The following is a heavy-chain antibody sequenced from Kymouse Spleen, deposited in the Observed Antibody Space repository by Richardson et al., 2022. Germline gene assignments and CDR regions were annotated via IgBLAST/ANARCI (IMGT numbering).Heavy chain of an antibody. J-gene: IGHJ6*02. Sequence: QVQLVESGGGVVQPGRSLRLSCAASGFTFSSYGMHWVRQAPGKGLEWVAVISYDGSNKYYADSVKGRFTISRDNSKNTLYLQMNSLRAEDTAVYYCAKDRDTMVRGVPYYYYGMDVWGQGTTVTVSS. CDR3: AKDRDTMVRGVPYYYYGMDV. CDR2: ISYDGSNK. CDR1: GFTFSSYG. D-gene: IGHD3-10*01. V-gene: IGHV3-30*18.